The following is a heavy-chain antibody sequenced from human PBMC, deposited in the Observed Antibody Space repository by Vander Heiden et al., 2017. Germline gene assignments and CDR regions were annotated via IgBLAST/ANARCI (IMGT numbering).Heavy chain of an antibody. J-gene: IGHJ4*02. D-gene: IGHD3-9*01. CDR3: ARTNDILTGPFDY. CDR1: GYTFTGYY. CDR2: IHLNSGGT. V-gene: IGHV1-2*02. Sequence: VQSGAEVKKPGASVKVSCKASGYTFTGYYIQWVRQAPGQGLEWMGWIHLNSGGTNYAQKFQGRVTMTRDTSISTAYMDLSRLRSDDTAVYYCARTNDILTGPFDYWGQGTLVTVSS.